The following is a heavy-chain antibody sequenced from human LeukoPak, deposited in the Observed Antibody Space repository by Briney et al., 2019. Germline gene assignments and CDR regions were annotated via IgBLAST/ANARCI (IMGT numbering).Heavy chain of an antibody. J-gene: IGHJ4*02. CDR3: ASEMATNPSHDY. CDR2: IIPLFGTA. CDR1: GGTFSSYA. D-gene: IGHD5-24*01. V-gene: IGHV1-69*13. Sequence: SVKVSCKASGGTFSSYAITWVRQAPGQGLDWMGGIIPLFGTAHYAQKFQGRVTITADESTSTAYMELSSLRSEDTAVYYCASEMATNPSHDYWGQGTLVTVSS.